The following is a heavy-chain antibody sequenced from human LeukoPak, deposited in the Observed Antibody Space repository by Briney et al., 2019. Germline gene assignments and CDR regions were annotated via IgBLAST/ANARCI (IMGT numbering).Heavy chain of an antibody. CDR1: GGSFSGYY. CDR3: ARGRNSSSLVRGYFDY. J-gene: IGHJ4*02. Sequence: SETLSLTCAVYGGSFSGYYWSWIRQPPGKGLEWIGEINHSGSTNYNPSLKSRVTISVDTSKNQFSLKLSSVTAADTAVYYCARGRNSSSLVRGYFDYWGQGTLVTVSS. CDR2: INHSGST. V-gene: IGHV4-34*01. D-gene: IGHD6-13*01.